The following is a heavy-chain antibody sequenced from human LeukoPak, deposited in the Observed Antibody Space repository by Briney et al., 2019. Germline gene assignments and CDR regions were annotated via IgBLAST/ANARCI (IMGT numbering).Heavy chain of an antibody. CDR1: GLTVSSNC. J-gene: IGHJ3*01. Sequence: GGSLRLSCTASGLTVSSNCMSWVRQAPGKGLEWVAVISYDGSNKYYADSVKGRFTISRDNSKNTLYLQMNSLRAKDTAVYYCARYFYGSGSYLNGASDLWGQGTMVTVSS. D-gene: IGHD3-10*01. CDR3: ARYFYGSGSYLNGASDL. CDR2: ISYDGSNK. V-gene: IGHV3-30*03.